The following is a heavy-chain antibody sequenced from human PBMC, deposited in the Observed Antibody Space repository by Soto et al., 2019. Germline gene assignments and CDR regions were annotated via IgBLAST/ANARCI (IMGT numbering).Heavy chain of an antibody. Sequence: QAQLMQSGAEVKKPGSSVKVSCKASGGTFSGYAINWVRQAPGQGLEWMGGIIPPLGITDYGHKFQGRITIAADESTGTAYVDLQGLRSEDTAVYYCARDPRSITGTTSSEDFQHRGQGTLVSVSS. CDR2: IIPPLGIT. CDR3: ARDPRSITGTTSSEDFQH. J-gene: IGHJ1*01. CDR1: GGTFSGYA. D-gene: IGHD1-20*01. V-gene: IGHV1-69*01.